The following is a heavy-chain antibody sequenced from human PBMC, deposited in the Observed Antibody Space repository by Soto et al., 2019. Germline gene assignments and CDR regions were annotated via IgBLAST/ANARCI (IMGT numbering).Heavy chain of an antibody. D-gene: IGHD3-3*01. Sequence: QVQLVESGGGVVQPGRSLRLSCEASGFTFSSYAMHWVRQAPGKGLEWVAVISYDGSNKYYADSVKGRFTISRDNSKNTLYLQMNSLRAEDTAVYYCARDSGRYYDFWSGYYDYWGQGTLVTVSS. V-gene: IGHV3-30-3*01. J-gene: IGHJ4*02. CDR3: ARDSGRYYDFWSGYYDY. CDR1: GFTFSSYA. CDR2: ISYDGSNK.